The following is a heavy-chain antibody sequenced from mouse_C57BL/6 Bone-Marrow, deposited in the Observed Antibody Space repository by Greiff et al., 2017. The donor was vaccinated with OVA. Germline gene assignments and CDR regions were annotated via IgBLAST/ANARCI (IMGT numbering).Heavy chain of an antibody. CDR1: GFSFNTYA. CDR3: VRPRSGGFAY. D-gene: IGHD3-2*02. CDR2: IRSKSNNYAT. J-gene: IGHJ3*01. V-gene: IGHV10-1*01. Sequence: EVKVEESGGGLVQPKGSLKLSCAASGFSFNTYAMNWVRQAPGKGLEWVARIRSKSNNYATYYADSVKDRFTISRDDSESMLYLQMNNLKTEDTAMYYCVRPRSGGFAYWGQGTLVTVSA.